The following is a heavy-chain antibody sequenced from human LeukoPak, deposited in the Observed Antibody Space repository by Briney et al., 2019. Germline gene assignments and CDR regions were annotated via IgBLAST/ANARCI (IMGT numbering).Heavy chain of an antibody. J-gene: IGHJ5*02. CDR3: ARVRPYNWFDP. Sequence: GGSLRLSCAASGFTFSSYAMNWVRRAPGKGLEWVSSISGSSNYIYYADSVKGRFTISRDNAKNSLFLQMDSLTAEDTAVYYCARVRPYNWFDPWGQGTLVTVSS. CDR1: GFTFSSYA. V-gene: IGHV3-21*01. CDR2: ISGSSNYI.